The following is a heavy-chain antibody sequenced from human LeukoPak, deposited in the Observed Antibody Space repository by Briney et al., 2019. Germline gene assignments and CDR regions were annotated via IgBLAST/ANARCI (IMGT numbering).Heavy chain of an antibody. Sequence: SETLSLTCTVSGVSISSYYWSWIRQPPGKGLEWIGYIYYSGSTNYNPSHKSRVTISVDTSKNQFSLKLSSVTAADTAVYYCARVKETLWFGELYYFDYWGQGTLVTVSS. V-gene: IGHV4-59*01. J-gene: IGHJ4*02. CDR2: IYYSGST. D-gene: IGHD3-10*01. CDR1: GVSISSYY. CDR3: ARVKETLWFGELYYFDY.